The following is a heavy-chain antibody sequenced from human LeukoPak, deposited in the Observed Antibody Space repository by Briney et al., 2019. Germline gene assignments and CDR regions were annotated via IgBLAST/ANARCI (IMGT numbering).Heavy chain of an antibody. Sequence: GASVKVSCKASGGTFSSYAISWVRQAPGQGLEWMGGIIPIFGTANYAQKFQGRVTITADKSTSTAYMELSSLRSEDTAVYYCARELGLGVRWELLRAGYYYMDVWGKGTTVTVSS. CDR3: ARELGLGVRWELLRAGYYYMDV. J-gene: IGHJ6*03. V-gene: IGHV1-69*06. D-gene: IGHD1-26*01. CDR1: GGTFSSYA. CDR2: IIPIFGTA.